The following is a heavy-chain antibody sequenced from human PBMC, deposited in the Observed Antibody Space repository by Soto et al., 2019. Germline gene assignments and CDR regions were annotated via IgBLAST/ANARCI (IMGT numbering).Heavy chain of an antibody. V-gene: IGHV3-7*05. CDR2: INPEGSET. D-gene: IGHD4-17*01. J-gene: IGHJ4*02. CDR1: GFAFSSYW. CDR3: TSVTTSSVFDY. Sequence: GGSLRLSCAASGFAFSSYWMTWVRQAPGKGLEWVANINPEGSETHYVDSVKGRFSISRDNAKNSLYLQMNSLRAEDTAVYYCTSVTTSSVFDYWGQGTLVTVSS.